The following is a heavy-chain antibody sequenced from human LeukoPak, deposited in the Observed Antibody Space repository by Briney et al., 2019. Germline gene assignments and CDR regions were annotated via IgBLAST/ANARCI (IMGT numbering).Heavy chain of an antibody. D-gene: IGHD6-13*01. CDR2: ISAYNGNT. CDR1: GYTFTSYD. V-gene: IGHV1-18*01. Sequence: ASVKVSCKASGYTFTSYDIGWVRQAPGQGLEWMGCISAYNGNTNYAQKLQGRVTMTTDTSTSTAYMELRSLRSDDSAVYFCARVPIPPYSSSWYQPFDYWGQGTLVTVSS. CDR3: ARVPIPPYSSSWYQPFDY. J-gene: IGHJ4*02.